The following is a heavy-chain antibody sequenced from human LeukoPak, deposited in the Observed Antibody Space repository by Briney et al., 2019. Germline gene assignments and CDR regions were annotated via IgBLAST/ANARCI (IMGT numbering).Heavy chain of an antibody. CDR2: ISSSSSYI. CDR1: GFTFSSYS. J-gene: IGHJ3*02. D-gene: IGHD5-18*01. CDR3: ARDAGEYSFAFDI. Sequence: PGGSLRLSCAASGFTFSSYSMNWVRQAPGKGLEWVSSISSSSSYIYYADSVKGRFTISRDNAKNSLYLQMNSLRAEDTAVYYCARDAGEYSFAFDIWGQGTMVTVSS. V-gene: IGHV3-21*01.